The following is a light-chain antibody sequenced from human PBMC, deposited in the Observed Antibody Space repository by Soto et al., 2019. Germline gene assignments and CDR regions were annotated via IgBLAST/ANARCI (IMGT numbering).Light chain of an antibody. CDR2: GAS. Sequence: EVLMTQSPATLFVSPGARATLSCRASQSVSSNLAWYQHNPGQAPRLLIYGASPRATGIPGRFSGSGSGTVFTLTISSLQSEDVGVYYCLQYNKWPLTFGRGTKV. V-gene: IGKV3-15*01. CDR3: LQYNKWPLT. J-gene: IGKJ1*01. CDR1: QSVSSN.